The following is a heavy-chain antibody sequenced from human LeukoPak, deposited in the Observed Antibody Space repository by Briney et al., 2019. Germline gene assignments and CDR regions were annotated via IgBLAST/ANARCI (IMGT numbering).Heavy chain of an antibody. V-gene: IGHV4-39*01. CDR3: AKHAGGITTTGTRPFDY. Sequence: SETLSLTCTVSGASFSSSTYYWGWLRQPPGKGLEWIGSIYYSGSTYYNLSLKSRVTMSVDTSKNQFSLKLSSVTAADTAVYYCAKHAGGITTTGTRPFDYWGQGTLVTVSS. CDR1: GASFSSSTYY. D-gene: IGHD6-13*01. CDR2: IYYSGST. J-gene: IGHJ4*02.